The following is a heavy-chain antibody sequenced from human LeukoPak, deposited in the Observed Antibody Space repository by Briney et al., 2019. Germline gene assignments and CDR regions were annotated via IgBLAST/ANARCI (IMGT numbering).Heavy chain of an antibody. CDR1: GFTFSGYW. CDR3: ARAIGLDFDF. J-gene: IGHJ4*02. Sequence: GGSLRLSCAASGFTFSGYWMHWVRQAPGKGLVWVSRINSDGSSTTYADSVKGRFTISRDNAKNTLYLQMNSLRAEDTAMYYCARAIGLDFDFWGQGTLVTVSA. V-gene: IGHV3-74*01. CDR2: INSDGSST. D-gene: IGHD2/OR15-2a*01.